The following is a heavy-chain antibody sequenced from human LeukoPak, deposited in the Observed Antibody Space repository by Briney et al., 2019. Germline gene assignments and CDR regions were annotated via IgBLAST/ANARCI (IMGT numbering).Heavy chain of an antibody. Sequence: PGGSLRLSCAASGFTFSSYRMNWVRQAPGRGLEWVSSISSSSSYIYYADPVKGRFTISRDNAKNSQYLQMNSLRAEDTAVYYCARDPWTNSDYDGFDYWGQGTLVTVSS. CDR3: ARDPWTNSDYDGFDY. CDR1: GFTFSSYR. J-gene: IGHJ4*02. V-gene: IGHV3-21*01. D-gene: IGHD5-12*01. CDR2: ISSSSSYI.